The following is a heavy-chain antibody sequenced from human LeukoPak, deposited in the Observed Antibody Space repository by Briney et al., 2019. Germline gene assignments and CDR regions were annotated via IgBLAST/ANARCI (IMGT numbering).Heavy chain of an antibody. CDR1: GYTFTSYD. V-gene: IGHV1-8*03. CDR2: MNPNSGNT. CDR3: ATEATSPDYNYYMDV. J-gene: IGHJ6*03. D-gene: IGHD2-2*01. Sequence: ASVKVSCKASGYTFTSYDINWVRQATGQGLEWMGWMNPNSGNTGYAQKFQGRVTITRNTSISTAYMELSSLRSEDTAVYYCATEATSPDYNYYMDVWGKGTTVTVSS.